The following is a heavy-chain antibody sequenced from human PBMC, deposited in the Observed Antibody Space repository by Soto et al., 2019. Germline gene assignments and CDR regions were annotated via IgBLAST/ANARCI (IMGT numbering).Heavy chain of an antibody. V-gene: IGHV1-18*01. J-gene: IGHJ4*02. D-gene: IGHD3-10*01. CDR2: ISTDNVNA. CDR3: AFGSGSLEW. CDR1: GYPFSNFD. Sequence: QVQLVQSGAEVKKPGASTKVSCRASGYPFSNFDVTWVRQAPGQGLEWMGWISTDNVNADSAQKFQGRVTMTIDRSTSTAYMDLKSLRSDDTAVYFCAFGSGSLEWWGQGTQVTVSS.